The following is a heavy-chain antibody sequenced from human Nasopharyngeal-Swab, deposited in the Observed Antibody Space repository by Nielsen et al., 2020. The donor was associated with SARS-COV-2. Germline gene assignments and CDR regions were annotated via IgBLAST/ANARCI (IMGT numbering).Heavy chain of an antibody. J-gene: IGHJ4*02. Sequence: WIRQPPGKGLEWIGTIFSSGSTYNPSLKSRDTMSVDTSKKQYSLKLTSATAADTAVYYCARDESGDYLGLPFDHWGRGTLVTVSS. CDR3: ARDESGDYLGLPFDH. D-gene: IGHD4-17*01. CDR2: IFSSGST. V-gene: IGHV4-59*12.